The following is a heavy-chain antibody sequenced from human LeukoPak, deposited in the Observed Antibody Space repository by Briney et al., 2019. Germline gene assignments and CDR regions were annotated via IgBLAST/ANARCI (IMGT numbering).Heavy chain of an antibody. D-gene: IGHD3-3*01. CDR2: ISRNSLYM. Sequence: PGGSLRISSVASGFTCGSHAMSWVRQAPGKGLHWVSSISRNSLYMYHADSLKGRFTISRDNAKNSLYLQMDSLRAEDTAVYYCARDKVGHDFWSGYSDLWGQGTLVSVSS. CDR1: GFTCGSHA. J-gene: IGHJ4*02. CDR3: ARDKVGHDFWSGYSDL. V-gene: IGHV3-21*06.